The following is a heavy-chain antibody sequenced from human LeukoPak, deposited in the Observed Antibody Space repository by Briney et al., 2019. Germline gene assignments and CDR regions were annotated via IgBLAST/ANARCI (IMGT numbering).Heavy chain of an antibody. D-gene: IGHD6-13*01. CDR1: GFTFSSFA. J-gene: IGHJ4*02. CDR3: AKSTAKQPRPYHFDY. CDR2: ISGSGGST. V-gene: IGHV3-23*01. Sequence: GGSLRRSCAASGFTFSSFAMNWVRQAPGKGLEWVSGISGSGGSTYNSDSAKGRFTISRDNSKNTLYLQMNSLRAEDTAVYYCAKSTAKQPRPYHFDYWGQGTLVSVSS.